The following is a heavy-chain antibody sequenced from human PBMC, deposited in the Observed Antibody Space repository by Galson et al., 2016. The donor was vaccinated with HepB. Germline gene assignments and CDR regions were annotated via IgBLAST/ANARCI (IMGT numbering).Heavy chain of an antibody. D-gene: IGHD6-25*01. J-gene: IGHJ3*02. Sequence: SVKVSCKASGYIFTHYFIHWVRQAPGQGLEWMGWINPNSGGTFYAQNFQGRVAMTRDTSINTAYMELTSLRFDDTAVFYCAREGRAADDTDTAFDIWGRGTLVTVSS. CDR1: GYIFTHYF. V-gene: IGHV1-2*02. CDR2: INPNSGGT. CDR3: AREGRAADDTDTAFDI.